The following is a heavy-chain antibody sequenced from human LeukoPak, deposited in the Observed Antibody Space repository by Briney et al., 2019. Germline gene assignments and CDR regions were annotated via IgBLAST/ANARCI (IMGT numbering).Heavy chain of an antibody. CDR2: IYPGDSDT. J-gene: IGHJ4*02. D-gene: IGHD3-22*01. V-gene: IGHV5-51*01. CDR1: GYSFTSYW. CDR3: AIRSGSGMIGNYYFDY. Sequence: GESLKISCKGSGYSFTSYWIGWVRQMPGKGLEWMGIIYPGDSDTRYSPSFQGQVTISADKSISTAYLQWSSLKASDTAMYYCAIRSGSGMIGNYYFDYWGQGTPVTVSS.